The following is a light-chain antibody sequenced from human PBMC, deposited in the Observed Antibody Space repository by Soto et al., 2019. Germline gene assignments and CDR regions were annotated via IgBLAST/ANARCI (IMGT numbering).Light chain of an antibody. CDR1: QTIYTH. J-gene: IGKJ5*01. CDR2: ATS. Sequence: DIQMTQSPSSLSASVGDRVIITCRASQTIYTHLNWYQQKPGKAPKLLISATSFLQSGVPSRFSGSGSGTDFTLTINSLEPEDLATYYCQQSSSSPITFGQGTRLEIK. V-gene: IGKV1-39*01. CDR3: QQSSSSPIT.